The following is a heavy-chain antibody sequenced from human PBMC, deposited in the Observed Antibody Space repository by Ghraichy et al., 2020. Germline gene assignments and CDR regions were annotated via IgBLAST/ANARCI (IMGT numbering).Heavy chain of an antibody. D-gene: IGHD1-7*01. J-gene: IGHJ6*02. CDR3: ARAYPGLELLGNGMDV. Sequence: ASVKVSCKASGYTFTGYYMHWVRQAPGQGLEWMGWINPNSGGTNYAQKFQGWVTMTRDTSISTAYMELSRLRSDDTAVYYCARAYPGLELLGNGMDVWGQGTTVTVSS. V-gene: IGHV1-2*04. CDR1: GYTFTGYY. CDR2: INPNSGGT.